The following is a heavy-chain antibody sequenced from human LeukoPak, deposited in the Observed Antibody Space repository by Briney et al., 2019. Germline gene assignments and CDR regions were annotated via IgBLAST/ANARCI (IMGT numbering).Heavy chain of an antibody. CDR2: INPNSGGT. V-gene: IGHV1-2*02. Sequence: ASVKVSCKASGYTFTGYYMHWVRQAPGQGLEWMGWINPNSGGTNYAQKFQGRVTMTRDTSIRTAYMELSRLRSDDTAVYYCARPPSYYDSSGYYGLDAFDIWGQGTMVTVSS. J-gene: IGHJ3*02. CDR3: ARPPSYYDSSGYYGLDAFDI. CDR1: GYTFTGYY. D-gene: IGHD3-22*01.